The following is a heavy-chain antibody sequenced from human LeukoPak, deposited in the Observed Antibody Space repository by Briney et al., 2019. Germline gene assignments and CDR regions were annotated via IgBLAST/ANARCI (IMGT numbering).Heavy chain of an antibody. V-gene: IGHV1-69*13. J-gene: IGHJ4*02. CDR3: ARDLYYYGSGSYLFDY. Sequence: SVKVSCKASGGTFNSYAISWVRQAPGQGLEWMGGIIPIFGTANYAQKFQGRVTITADESTSTAYMELSSLRSEDTAVYYCARDLYYYGSGSYLFDYWGQGTLVTVSS. CDR2: IIPIFGTA. D-gene: IGHD3-10*01. CDR1: GGTFNSYA.